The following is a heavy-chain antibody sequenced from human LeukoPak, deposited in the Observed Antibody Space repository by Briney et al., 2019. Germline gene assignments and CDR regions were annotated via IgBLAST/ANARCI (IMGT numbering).Heavy chain of an antibody. CDR3: ARDLRAPRGWTDYYYYYGMDV. J-gene: IGHJ6*02. CDR1: GGSFSGYC. V-gene: IGHV4-34*01. Sequence: KPSETLSLTCAVYGGSFSGYCWSWIRQPPGKGLEWIGEINHSGSTNYNPSLKSRVTISVDTSKNQFSLKLSSVTAADTAVYYCARDLRAPRGWTDYYYYYGMDVWGQGTTVTVSS. CDR2: INHSGST. D-gene: IGHD6-19*01.